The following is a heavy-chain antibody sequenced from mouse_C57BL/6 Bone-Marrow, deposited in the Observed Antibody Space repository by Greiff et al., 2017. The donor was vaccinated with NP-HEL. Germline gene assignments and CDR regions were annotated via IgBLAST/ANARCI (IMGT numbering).Heavy chain of an antibody. V-gene: IGHV1-55*01. D-gene: IGHD1-1*01. CDR3: ARDYGSVYAMDY. CDR2: IYPGSGST. J-gene: IGHJ4*01. Sequence: QVHVKQPGAELVKPGASVKMSCKASGYTFTSYWITWVKQRPGQGLEWIGDIYPGSGSTNYNEKFKSKATLTVDTSSSTAYMQLSSLTSEDSAVYYCARDYGSVYAMDYWGQGTSVTVSS. CDR1: GYTFTSYW.